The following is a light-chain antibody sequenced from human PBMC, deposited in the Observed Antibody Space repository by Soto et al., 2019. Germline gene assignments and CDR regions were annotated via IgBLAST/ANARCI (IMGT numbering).Light chain of an antibody. CDR3: CSYAGSSTWV. J-gene: IGLJ3*02. Sequence: QSALTQPASVSGSPGQSITISCTGISSDVGSYKLVSWYQQHPGKAPKLIIYEGSKRPSGISNRVSGSKSGNTASLTISGLQAEDEADYHCCSYAGSSTWVFGGGTKLTVL. CDR2: EGS. V-gene: IGLV2-23*01. CDR1: SSDVGSYKL.